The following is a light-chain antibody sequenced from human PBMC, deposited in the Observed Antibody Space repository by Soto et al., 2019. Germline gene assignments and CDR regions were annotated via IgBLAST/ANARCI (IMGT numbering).Light chain of an antibody. CDR3: SSYGSTSTRYV. Sequence: QSALTQPASVSGSPGQSITISCTGTSSDVGGYNYVSWYQQHPGKSPKLMIYEVSNRPSGVSDRFSGSKSGNTASLTISWLHAEDEGDYFCSSYGSTSTRYVFGTGPKLTVL. V-gene: IGLV2-14*01. CDR2: EVS. J-gene: IGLJ1*01. CDR1: SSDVGGYNY.